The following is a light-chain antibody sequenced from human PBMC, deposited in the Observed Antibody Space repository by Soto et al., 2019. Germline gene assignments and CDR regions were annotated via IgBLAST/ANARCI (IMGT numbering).Light chain of an antibody. CDR3: NSYTSIITGV. Sequence: QSALTQPASVSGSPGQSITISCTGSSSDVGGYNYVSWYQQHPGKAPKLMIYDVSNRPSGVSDRFSGSKSGNTASLTISGLQAEDEADYYCNSYTSIITGVFGTGTKLTVL. CDR2: DVS. V-gene: IGLV2-14*03. CDR1: SSDVGGYNY. J-gene: IGLJ1*01.